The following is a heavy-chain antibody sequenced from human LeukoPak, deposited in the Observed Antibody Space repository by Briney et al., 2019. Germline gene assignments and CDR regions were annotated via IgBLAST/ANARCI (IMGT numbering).Heavy chain of an antibody. CDR3: AGYCSSTSCSNPYNWFDP. CDR2: IIPIFGTA. Sequence: ALVKVSCKASGGTFSSYAISWVRQAPGQGLEWMGGIIPIFGTANYAQKFQGRVTITTDESTSTAYMELSSLRSEDTAVYYCAGYCSSTSCSNPYNWFDPWGQGTLVTVSS. V-gene: IGHV1-69*05. CDR1: GGTFSSYA. D-gene: IGHD2-2*01. J-gene: IGHJ5*02.